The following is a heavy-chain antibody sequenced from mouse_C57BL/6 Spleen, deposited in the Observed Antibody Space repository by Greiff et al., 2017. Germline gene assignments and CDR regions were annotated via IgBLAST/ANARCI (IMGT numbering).Heavy chain of an antibody. Sequence: QVQLQQPGAELVKPGASVKMSCKASGYTFTSYWITWVKQRPGQGLEWIGDIYPGSGSTNYNEKFKSKATLTVDTSSSTAYMQRSSLTSEDSAVYYCARRDYDDAWFAYWGQGTLVTVSA. V-gene: IGHV1-55*01. CDR3: ARRDYDDAWFAY. J-gene: IGHJ3*01. CDR2: IYPGSGST. D-gene: IGHD2-4*01. CDR1: GYTFTSYW.